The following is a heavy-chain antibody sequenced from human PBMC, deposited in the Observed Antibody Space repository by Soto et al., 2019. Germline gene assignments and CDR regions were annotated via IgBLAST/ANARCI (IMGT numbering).Heavy chain of an antibody. CDR2: ISSSSSTI. V-gene: IGHV3-48*01. J-gene: IGHJ6*03. CDR1: GFTFSSYS. Sequence: GGSLRLSCAASGFTFSSYSMNWVRQAPGKGLEWVSYISSSSSTIYYADSVKGRFTISRDNAKNSLYLQMNSLRAEDTAVYYCARDDYDILTGYYYYYYMDVWGKGTTVTVSS. CDR3: ARDDYDILTGYYYYYYMDV. D-gene: IGHD3-9*01.